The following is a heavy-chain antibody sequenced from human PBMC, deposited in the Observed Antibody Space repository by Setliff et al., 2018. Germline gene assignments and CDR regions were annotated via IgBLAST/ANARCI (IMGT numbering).Heavy chain of an antibody. V-gene: IGHV1-2*04. CDR2: INPNSGGT. CDR1: GYTFTGYY. CDR3: ARDLLYSGSYFGYYYGMDV. J-gene: IGHJ6*02. D-gene: IGHD1-26*01. Sequence: GASVKVSCKASGYTFTGYYMHWVRQAPGQGLEWMGWINPNSGGTNYAQKFQGWVTMTRDTSISTAYMELSRLRSDDTAVCYCARDLLYSGSYFGYYYGMDVWGQGTTVTVSS.